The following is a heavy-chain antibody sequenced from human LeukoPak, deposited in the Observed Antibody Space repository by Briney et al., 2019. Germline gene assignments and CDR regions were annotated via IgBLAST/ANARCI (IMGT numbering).Heavy chain of an antibody. CDR3: ARDLWQSDCKFFDS. V-gene: IGHV3-43*02. CDR1: GFTFDDYA. D-gene: IGHD2-21*01. Sequence: GGSLRLSCAASGFTFDDYAMHWVRQAPGKGLEWVSLISGDGGSTYYADSVKGRFTISKDNSKNTLYLEMTSPRAEDTAVYYCARDLWQSDCKFFDSWGQGTLVTV. CDR2: ISGDGGST. J-gene: IGHJ4*02.